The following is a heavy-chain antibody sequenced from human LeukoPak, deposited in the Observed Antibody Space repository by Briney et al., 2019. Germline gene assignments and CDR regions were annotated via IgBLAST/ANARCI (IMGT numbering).Heavy chain of an antibody. CDR1: GGSISSGSYY. D-gene: IGHD3-16*01. CDR3: ARLVSYARGYFDY. Sequence: SQTLSLTCTVSGGSISSGSYYWSWIRQPAGKGLEWIGRIYTSGSTNYNPSLKSRVTISVDTSKNQFSLNLSSVTAADTAVYYCARLVSYARGYFDYWGQGTLVTVSS. J-gene: IGHJ4*02. V-gene: IGHV4-61*02. CDR2: IYTSGST.